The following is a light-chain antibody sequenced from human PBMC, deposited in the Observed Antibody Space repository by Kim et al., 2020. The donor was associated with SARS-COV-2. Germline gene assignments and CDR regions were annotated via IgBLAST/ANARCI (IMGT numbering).Light chain of an antibody. Sequence: RVTNSCTESTPNIGNHYTSWYQQLPEPPPTPLIYDNSKRPSRIPDLFSGSKSGTSATLGITGLQTGDEAYYYCGTWDSSLSAVVFGGGTQLTVL. J-gene: IGLJ2*01. V-gene: IGLV1-51*01. CDR2: DNS. CDR1: TPNIGNHY. CDR3: GTWDSSLSAVV.